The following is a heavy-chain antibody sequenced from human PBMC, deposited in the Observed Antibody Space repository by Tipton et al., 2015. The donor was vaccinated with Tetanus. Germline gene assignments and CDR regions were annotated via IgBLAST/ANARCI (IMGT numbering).Heavy chain of an antibody. Sequence: TLSLTCTVSGGSMSNNYWSWIRQPPGKGLEWIGYVYSTATTYYNPSLKSRVTISVDTSKNQFSLKLTSVTAADTAVYYCARDRGDTGTVNWFDPWGQGTLVTVSS. J-gene: IGHJ5*02. CDR1: GGSMSNNY. D-gene: IGHD1-1*01. CDR3: ARDRGDTGTVNWFDP. CDR2: VYSTATT. V-gene: IGHV4-4*08.